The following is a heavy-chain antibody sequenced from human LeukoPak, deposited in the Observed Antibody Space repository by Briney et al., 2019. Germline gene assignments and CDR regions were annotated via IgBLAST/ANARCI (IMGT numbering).Heavy chain of an antibody. CDR1: GFTVSSNY. D-gene: IGHD3-10*01. CDR3: AKCPPTNRYYGSGSYCSFDY. J-gene: IGHJ4*02. V-gene: IGHV3-53*01. CDR2: IYSGGST. Sequence: GGSLRLSCTASGFTVSSNYMTWVRQAPGKGLEWVSVIYSGGSTYYADSVKGRFTISRDNSKNTLYLQMNSLRAEDTAVYYCAKCPPTNRYYGSGSYCSFDYWGQGTLVTVSS.